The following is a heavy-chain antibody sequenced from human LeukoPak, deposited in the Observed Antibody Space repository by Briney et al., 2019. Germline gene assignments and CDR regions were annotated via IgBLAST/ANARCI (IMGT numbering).Heavy chain of an antibody. CDR1: GYTFTSYY. CDR3: ARGESTYYYDSSGRYYFDY. Sequence: GASVKVSCKASGYTFTSYYMHWVRQAPGQGLEWMGIINPSGGSTSYAQKFQGRVTMTRDTSTSTAYMELRSLRSDDTAVYYCARGESTYYYDSSGRYYFDYWGQGTLVTVSS. J-gene: IGHJ4*02. D-gene: IGHD3-22*01. V-gene: IGHV1-46*01. CDR2: INPSGGST.